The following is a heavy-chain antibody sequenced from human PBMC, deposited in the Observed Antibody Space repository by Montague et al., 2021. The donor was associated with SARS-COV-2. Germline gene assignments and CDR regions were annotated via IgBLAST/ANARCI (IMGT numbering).Heavy chain of an antibody. CDR1: GGSISSGGYY. CDR3: ARATRSIVVLNWFDP. D-gene: IGHD3-22*01. CDR2: IYYSGST. Sequence: TLSLTCTVSGGSISSGGYYWSWIRQHPGKGLEWIGYIYYSGSTYYNPSLKSRVTISVDTSKNQFSLKLSSVTAADTAVYYYARATRSIVVLNWFDPWGQGTLVTVSS. J-gene: IGHJ5*02. V-gene: IGHV4-31*03.